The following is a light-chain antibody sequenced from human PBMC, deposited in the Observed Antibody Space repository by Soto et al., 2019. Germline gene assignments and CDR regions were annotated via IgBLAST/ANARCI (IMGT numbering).Light chain of an antibody. CDR2: DAS. CDR3: QHYNSDPWT. CDR1: QTIRRW. J-gene: IGKJ1*01. Sequence: DIEMTQSPSTLSASVGDRVTITCRASQTIRRWLAWYQQRPGKAPKVLIYDASTLESGVPARFSGSGSETEFTLTISSLQPEESATYYCQHYNSDPWTFGQGTKVDIK. V-gene: IGKV1-5*01.